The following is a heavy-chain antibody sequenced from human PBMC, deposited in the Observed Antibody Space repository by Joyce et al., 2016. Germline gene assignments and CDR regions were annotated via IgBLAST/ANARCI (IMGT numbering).Heavy chain of an antibody. CDR1: GGTFSSYV. J-gene: IGHJ3*02. CDR3: ARALATVTTYAFDI. D-gene: IGHD4-17*01. CDR2: LSPVFGIA. Sequence: VQLVQSGAEVKKPGSSVKVYCKASGGTFSSYVVGWVRQAPGQGLEWMGRLSPVFGIANYAKKFQGRVTITADKSTSTAHMELSSLRSEDTAVYYCARALATVTTYAFDIWGQGTMVTVSS. V-gene: IGHV1-69*04.